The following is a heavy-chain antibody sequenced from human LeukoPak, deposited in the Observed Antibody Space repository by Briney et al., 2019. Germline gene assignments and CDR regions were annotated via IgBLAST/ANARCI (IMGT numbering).Heavy chain of an antibody. V-gene: IGHV3-74*01. D-gene: IGHD3-22*01. CDR3: AGGTYYYDSSGYDAFDI. CDR1: GFTFSSYW. Sequence: GGSLRLSCAASGFTFSSYWMHWVRQPPGKGLVWASRINSDGSSTSYADSVKGRFTISRDNAKNTLYLQMNSLSAEDTAVYYCAGGTYYYDSSGYDAFDIWGQGTMVTVSS. J-gene: IGHJ3*02. CDR2: INSDGSST.